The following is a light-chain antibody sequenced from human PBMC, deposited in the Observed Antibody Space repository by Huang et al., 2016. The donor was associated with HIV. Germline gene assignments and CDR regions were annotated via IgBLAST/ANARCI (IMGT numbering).Light chain of an antibody. J-gene: IGKJ4*01. Sequence: IQLTQSPSSLSASVGDRVTITCRASRGISSFLAWYQQKPGKAPKLLMYAASTLHSGVPLRFSGSGSVTDFTLTISSLQPEDFATYYCQQFNNYPLTFGGGTKVEIK. V-gene: IGKV1-9*01. CDR1: RGISSF. CDR3: QQFNNYPLT. CDR2: AAS.